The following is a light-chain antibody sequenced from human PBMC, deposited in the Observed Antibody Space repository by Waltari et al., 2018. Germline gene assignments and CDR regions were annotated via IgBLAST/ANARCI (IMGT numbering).Light chain of an antibody. CDR2: GAS. V-gene: IGKV3-15*01. CDR3: QQYYNWPRG. Sequence: EIVMTQSPATLSVSPGERATLSCRASQSVSSNLAWYQQQPGQAPRLLIYGASTRATGIPARFSGSGSGTELTLTISSLQSEDFAVYFCQQYYNWPRGFGQGTKVEIK. CDR1: QSVSSN. J-gene: IGKJ1*01.